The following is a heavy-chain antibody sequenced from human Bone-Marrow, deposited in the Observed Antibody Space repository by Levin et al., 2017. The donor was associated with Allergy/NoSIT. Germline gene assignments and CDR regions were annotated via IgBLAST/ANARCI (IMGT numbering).Heavy chain of an antibody. CDR3: ARGGTGIAVAGTDKTPYYYYYGMDV. CDR1: GYTFTGYY. CDR2: INPNSGGT. D-gene: IGHD6-19*01. J-gene: IGHJ6*02. Sequence: GESLKISCKASGYTFTGYYMHWVRQAPGQGLEWMGWINPNSGGTNYAQKFQGWVTMTRDTSISTAYMELSRLRSDDTAVYYCARGGTGIAVAGTDKTPYYYYYGMDVWGQGTTVTVSS. V-gene: IGHV1-2*04.